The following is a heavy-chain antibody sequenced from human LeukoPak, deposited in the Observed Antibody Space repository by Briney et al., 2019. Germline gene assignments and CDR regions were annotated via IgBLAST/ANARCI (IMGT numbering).Heavy chain of an antibody. V-gene: IGHV3-21*01. CDR2: ITSSSAYI. Sequence: GGSLRLSCAASGFTFSSYSMNWVRQAPGKGLEWVSSITSSSAYIYYADSVKGRFTISRDNAKNSLYLQMNSLRAEDTALYYCAREGAFGDRDYWGQGTLVTVSS. D-gene: IGHD4-17*01. CDR3: AREGAFGDRDY. J-gene: IGHJ4*02. CDR1: GFTFSSYS.